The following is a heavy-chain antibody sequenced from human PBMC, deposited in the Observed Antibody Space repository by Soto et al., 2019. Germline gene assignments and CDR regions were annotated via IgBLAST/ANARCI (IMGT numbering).Heavy chain of an antibody. CDR1: GGSFTRNG. J-gene: IGHJ6*02. Sequence: SVKVSCKASGGSFTRNGISWLRQSPGQGLEWMGWIIPMFGTPNYAQKFRGRVTINTDASTSTAYMDLSSLRSDDTAIYYRVRGTRACSSVSCYTPQGYCYYGMDVWGQGTMVTVSS. CDR3: VRGTRACSSVSCYTPQGYCYYGMDV. D-gene: IGHD2-2*02. V-gene: IGHV1-69*05. CDR2: IIPMFGTP.